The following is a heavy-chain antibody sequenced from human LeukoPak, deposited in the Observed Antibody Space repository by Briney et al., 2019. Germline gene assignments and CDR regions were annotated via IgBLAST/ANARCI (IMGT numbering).Heavy chain of an antibody. CDR2: MNAKSGHT. CDR1: GDTFTSYH. D-gene: IGHD3-22*01. J-gene: IGHJ6*02. CDR3: ARGMFDNSGHYYYFYYALDV. Sequence: ASVKVSCKASGDTFTSYHIDWVRQAPGQGPEWMGWMNAKSGHTGYAQNLEGRVTMTRDTSTNTAYMELRGLRSEDTAAYFCARGMFDNSGHYYYFYYALDVWGQGTTVTVPS. V-gene: IGHV1-8*01.